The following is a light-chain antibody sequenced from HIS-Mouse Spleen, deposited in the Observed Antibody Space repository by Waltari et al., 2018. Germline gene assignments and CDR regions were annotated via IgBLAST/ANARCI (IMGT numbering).Light chain of an antibody. Sequence: SVLTQPPSVSGAPGQRVTISCTGSSPNIGAGYDVPWYQQLPGTAPKLLIYGNSNRPSGVPDRFSGSKSGTSASLAITGLQAEDEADYYCQSYDSSLSGLFGGGTKLTVL. CDR2: GNS. J-gene: IGLJ3*02. V-gene: IGLV1-40*01. CDR1: SPNIGAGYD. CDR3: QSYDSSLSGL.